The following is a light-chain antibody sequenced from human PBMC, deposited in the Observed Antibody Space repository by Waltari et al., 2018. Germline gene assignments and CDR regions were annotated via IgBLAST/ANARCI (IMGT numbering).Light chain of an antibody. CDR1: QSVSSY. V-gene: IGKV3-11*01. CDR3: QQRSNWPPAIT. J-gene: IGKJ5*01. CDR2: DAS. Sequence: EIVLTQSPATLSLSPGERATLSCRASQSVSSYLAWYQQKPGQAPRLLIYDASNRDTGIPASFSGSGSGTDFTLTISSLEPEDFAVYYCQQRSNWPPAITFGQGTRLEIK.